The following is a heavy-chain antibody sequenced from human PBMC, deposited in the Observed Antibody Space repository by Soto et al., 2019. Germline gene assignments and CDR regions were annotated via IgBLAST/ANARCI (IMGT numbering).Heavy chain of an antibody. CDR3: ARTPYDFWSSGQYFFDH. CDR1: GFTFRSYT. V-gene: IGHV3-23*01. Sequence: GVLRLSCVGSGFTFRSYTMNWVRQAPGKGLECVSGISGSGGTTFYADSVKGRFTISRDNSKKTLFLQMSSLRAEDTAIYFCARTPYDFWSSGQYFFDHWGQGTLVTVSS. CDR2: ISGSGGTT. J-gene: IGHJ4*02. D-gene: IGHD3-3*01.